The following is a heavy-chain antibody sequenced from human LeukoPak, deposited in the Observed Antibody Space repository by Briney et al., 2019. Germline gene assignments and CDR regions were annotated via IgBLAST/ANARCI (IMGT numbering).Heavy chain of an antibody. Sequence: GGSLRLSCAASGFTFSRNGMTWVRQAPGKGLEWVSAISGSGGNTYYADSVKGRFTISRDNSKNTLYLQMNSLRAEDTAVYYCAGLPAYYYDNSGFYFDYWGQGTLVTVSS. V-gene: IGHV3-23*01. CDR2: ISGSGGNT. D-gene: IGHD3-22*01. J-gene: IGHJ4*02. CDR3: AGLPAYYYDNSGFYFDY. CDR1: GFTFSRNG.